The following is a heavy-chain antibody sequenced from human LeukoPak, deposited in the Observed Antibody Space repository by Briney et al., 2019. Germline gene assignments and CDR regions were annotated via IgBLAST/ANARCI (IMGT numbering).Heavy chain of an antibody. D-gene: IGHD2-2*01. Sequence: ASVKVSCKASGGTFSSYAISWVRQAPGQGLEWMGWINPNSGGTNYAQKFQGRVTMTRDTSISTAYMELSRLRSDDTAVYYCARDQTGFAVVPAATYYYYYMDVWGKGTTVTVSS. CDR3: ARDQTGFAVVPAATYYYYYMDV. CDR2: INPNSGGT. V-gene: IGHV1-2*02. J-gene: IGHJ6*03. CDR1: GGTFSSYA.